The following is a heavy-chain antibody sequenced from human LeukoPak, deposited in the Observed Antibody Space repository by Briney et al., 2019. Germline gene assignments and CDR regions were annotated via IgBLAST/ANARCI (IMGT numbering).Heavy chain of an antibody. J-gene: IGHJ3*02. CDR3: AIEPQIIYYDSSGSFDAFDI. D-gene: IGHD3-22*01. CDR2: IYYSGST. CDR1: GGTISSYY. V-gene: IGHV4-59*01. Sequence: SETLSLTCTVSGGTISSYYWSWIRQPPGKGLQWIGYIYYSGSTNYNPSLKSRVTISVDTSKNQFSLKLSSVTAADTAVYYCAIEPQIIYYDSSGSFDAFDIWGQGTMVTLSS.